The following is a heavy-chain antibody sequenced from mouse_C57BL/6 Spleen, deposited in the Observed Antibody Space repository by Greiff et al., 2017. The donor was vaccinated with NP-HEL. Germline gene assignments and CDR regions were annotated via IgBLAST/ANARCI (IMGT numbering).Heavy chain of an antibody. CDR2: IYPGDGDT. D-gene: IGHD1-1*01. J-gene: IGHJ2*01. CDR1: GYAFSSSW. CDR3: ARKEGYGSSSYFDS. V-gene: IGHV1-82*01. Sequence: VQRVESGPELVKPGASVKISCKASGYAFSSSWMNWVKQRPGKGLEWIGRIYPGDGDTNYNGKFKGKATLTANKSSSTAYMQLSSLTSEDSAVYFCARKEGYGSSSYFDSWGQGTTLTVSS.